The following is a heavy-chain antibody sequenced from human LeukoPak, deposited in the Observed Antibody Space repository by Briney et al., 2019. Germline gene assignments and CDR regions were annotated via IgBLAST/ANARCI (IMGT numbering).Heavy chain of an antibody. D-gene: IGHD3-22*01. Sequence: ASVKVSCKASGYTFTGYYMHWVRQAPGQGLEWMGIINPSGGSTSYAQKFQGRVTMTRDTSTSTVYMELSSLRSEDTAVYYCAREGYYYDSSGQDAFDIWGQGTMVTVSS. V-gene: IGHV1-46*01. CDR3: AREGYYYDSSGQDAFDI. CDR2: INPSGGST. J-gene: IGHJ3*02. CDR1: GYTFTGYY.